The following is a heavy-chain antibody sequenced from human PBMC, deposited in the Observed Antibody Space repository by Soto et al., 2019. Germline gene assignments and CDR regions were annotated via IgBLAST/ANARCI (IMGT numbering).Heavy chain of an antibody. Sequence: PGGSLRLSCAASGFTFSSYSMNWVRQAPGKGLEWVSSISSSSSYIYYADSVKGRFTISRDNAKNSLYLQMNSLRAEDTAVYYCARDTFSSSSGWFDPWGQGTLVTVSS. CDR1: GFTFSSYS. V-gene: IGHV3-21*01. CDR3: ARDTFSSSSGWFDP. J-gene: IGHJ5*02. CDR2: ISSSSSYI. D-gene: IGHD6-13*01.